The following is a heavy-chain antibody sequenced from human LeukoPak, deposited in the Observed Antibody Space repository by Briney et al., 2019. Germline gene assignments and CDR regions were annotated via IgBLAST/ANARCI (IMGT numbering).Heavy chain of an antibody. D-gene: IGHD3-3*01. CDR3: ARRAGPDYDFWSGYFY. V-gene: IGHV3-11*04. Sequence: GGSLRLSCAASGFTFSDYYMSWIRQAPGKGLEWVSYISSSGSTIYYADSVKGRFTISRDNAKNSLYLQMNSLRAEDTAVYYSARRAGPDYDFWSGYFYWGQGTLVTVSS. CDR2: ISSSGSTI. J-gene: IGHJ4*02. CDR1: GFTFSDYY.